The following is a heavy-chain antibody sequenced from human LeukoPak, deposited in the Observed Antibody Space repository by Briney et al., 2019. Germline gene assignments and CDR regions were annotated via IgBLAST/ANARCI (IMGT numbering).Heavy chain of an antibody. D-gene: IGHD2-8*01. Sequence: GRSLRLSXAASGFTFSSYGMHWVRQAPGKGLEWVAFIRYDGSNKYYADSVKGRFTISRDNSKNTLYLQMNSLRAEDTAVYYCAKLLGYCTNGVCYSDAFDIWGQGTMVTVSS. J-gene: IGHJ3*02. CDR3: AKLLGYCTNGVCYSDAFDI. V-gene: IGHV3-30*02. CDR1: GFTFSSYG. CDR2: IRYDGSNK.